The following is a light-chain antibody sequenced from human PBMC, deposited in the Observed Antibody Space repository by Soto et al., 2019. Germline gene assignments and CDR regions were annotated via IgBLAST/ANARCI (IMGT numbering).Light chain of an antibody. V-gene: IGKV2-28*01. J-gene: IGKJ1*01. Sequence: DIVMTQSPLSLPVTPGEPASISCRSSQSLLHSNGYNYLDWYLQKPGQSPQLLIYLGSNRASGVPDRFSGSGSGTECTLNISRVEAEEVGVYYCMQALQIHKSFGQGTKVDIK. CDR2: LGS. CDR1: QSLLHSNGYNY. CDR3: MQALQIHKS.